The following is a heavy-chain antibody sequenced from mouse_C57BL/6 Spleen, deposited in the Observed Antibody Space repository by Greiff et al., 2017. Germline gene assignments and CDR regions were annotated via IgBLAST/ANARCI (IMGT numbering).Heavy chain of an antibody. V-gene: IGHV1-63*01. CDR2: IYPGGGYT. J-gene: IGHJ1*03. Sequence: VQLQQSGAELVRPGTSVKMSCKASGYTFTNYWIGWAKQRPGHGLEWIGDIYPGGGYTNYNEKFKGKATLTADKSSSTAYMQFSSLTSEDAAIYYCTRKGGDWYVDGWGTGTTVTVSS. CDR1: GYTFTNYW. CDR3: TRKGGDWYVDG.